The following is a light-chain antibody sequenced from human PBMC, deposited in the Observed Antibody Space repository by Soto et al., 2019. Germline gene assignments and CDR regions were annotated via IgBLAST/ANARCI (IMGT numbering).Light chain of an antibody. CDR3: QQFKSYPVT. V-gene: IGKV1-16*01. J-gene: IGKJ4*01. Sequence: DIQMTQSPSSLSASVGDRVTITCRASQAISNSLAWYQQKPGKAPKSLIYTASNLESGVPSRFSGSGSGTDFTLTISSLQPEDFATYYCQQFKSYPVTLGGGTNVEIK. CDR1: QAISNS. CDR2: TAS.